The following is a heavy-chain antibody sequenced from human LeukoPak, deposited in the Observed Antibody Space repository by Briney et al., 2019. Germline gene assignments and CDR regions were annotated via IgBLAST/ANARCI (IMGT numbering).Heavy chain of an antibody. Sequence: GASVKVSCKASGYTLTELSMHWVRQAPGKGLEWMGGFDPEDGETIYAQKFQGRVTMTEDTSTDTAYMELSSLRSEDTAVYYCASNAGYSSGWYAIDAFDIWGQGTMVTVSS. CDR1: GYTLTELS. CDR3: ASNAGYSSGWYAIDAFDI. V-gene: IGHV1-24*01. D-gene: IGHD6-19*01. J-gene: IGHJ3*02. CDR2: FDPEDGET.